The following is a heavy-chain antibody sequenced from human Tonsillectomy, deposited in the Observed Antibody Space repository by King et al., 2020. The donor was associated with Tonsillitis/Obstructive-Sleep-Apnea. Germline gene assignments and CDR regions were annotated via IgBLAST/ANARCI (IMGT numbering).Heavy chain of an antibody. CDR2: ISSSSSTI. J-gene: IGHJ4*02. Sequence: DVQLVXSGGGLVQPGGSLRLSCAASGFTFSSYSMNWVRQAPGKGLEWVSYISSSSSTIYYADSVKGRFTISRDNAKNSLYLQMNSLRDEDTAVYYCARDFPANDFWSGYPTCLDYWGQGTLVTVSS. CDR3: ARDFPANDFWSGYPTCLDY. D-gene: IGHD3-3*01. V-gene: IGHV3-48*02. CDR1: GFTFSSYS.